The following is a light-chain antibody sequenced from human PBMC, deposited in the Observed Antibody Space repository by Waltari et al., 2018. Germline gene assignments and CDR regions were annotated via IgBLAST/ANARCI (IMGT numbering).Light chain of an antibody. CDR2: DAS. J-gene: IGKJ1*01. Sequence: EIVLTQSPATLSLSPGERATLSCRASQSVSSYLAWYQQKPGQAPRLLIYDASNRATGSPARFSGSGSGRDFTLTISSVEPEDFAVYYCQQRSNWPPWTFGQGTKVEIK. CDR1: QSVSSY. V-gene: IGKV3-11*02. CDR3: QQRSNWPPWT.